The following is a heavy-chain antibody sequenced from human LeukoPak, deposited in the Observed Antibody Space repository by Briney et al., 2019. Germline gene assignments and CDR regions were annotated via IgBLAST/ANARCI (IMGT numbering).Heavy chain of an antibody. V-gene: IGHV3-21*01. Sequence: PGGSLRLSCAASGFTVSSNYMRWVRQAPGKGLEWVSSISSDSSYIYYADSLKGRFTVSRDNAKNSLYLQMNSLRAEDTAVYYCARYYGSGSPPFDCWGQGTLVTVSS. CDR2: ISSDSSYI. D-gene: IGHD3-10*01. CDR1: GFTVSSNY. J-gene: IGHJ4*02. CDR3: ARYYGSGSPPFDC.